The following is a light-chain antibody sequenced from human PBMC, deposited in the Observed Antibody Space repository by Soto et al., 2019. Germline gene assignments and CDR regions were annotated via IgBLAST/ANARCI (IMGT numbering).Light chain of an antibody. CDR3: RQANGFPIT. CDR2: AAS. Sequence: DIEMTHSPSSVSASVGARVTITCRASQGISAWLACYQQKPGKAPKLLIYAASSLQSGGPSRFSGSGFGTDFALTIGCLQPEDFANYYCRQANGFPITCGRETRVVI. CDR1: QGISAW. V-gene: IGKV1D-12*01. J-gene: IGKJ5*01.